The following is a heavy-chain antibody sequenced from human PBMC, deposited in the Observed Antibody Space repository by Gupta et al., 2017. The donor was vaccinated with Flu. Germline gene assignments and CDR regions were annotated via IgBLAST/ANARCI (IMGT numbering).Heavy chain of an antibody. V-gene: IGHV4-34*01. D-gene: IGHD6-19*01. Sequence: QVQLQQWGAGLLKPSETLSLTCAVYGGSFSGYYWSWIRQPPGKGLEWIGEINHSGSTNYNPSLKSRVTISVDTSKNQFSLKLSSVTAADTAVYYCARSNVYSSGWYPSHFDYWGQGTLVTVSS. CDR3: ARSNVYSSGWYPSHFDY. CDR2: INHSGST. CDR1: GGSFSGYY. J-gene: IGHJ4*02.